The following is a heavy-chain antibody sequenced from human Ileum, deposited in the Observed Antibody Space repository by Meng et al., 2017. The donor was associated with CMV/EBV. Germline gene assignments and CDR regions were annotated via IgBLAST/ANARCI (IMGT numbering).Heavy chain of an antibody. V-gene: IGHV4-30-4*08. D-gene: IGHD2-15*01. Sequence: VQLPESGPGLVKPSQTLSLTCTVSGGSITSGNYYWSWIRQPPGRGLEWIGYIYYSGSPYYKPSLKSRVTISLDTSKNQFSLNLRSVTATDSAVYYCVRQVVAASFDYWGQGALVTVSS. CDR3: VRQVVAASFDY. CDR2: IYYSGSP. CDR1: GGSITSGNYY. J-gene: IGHJ4*02.